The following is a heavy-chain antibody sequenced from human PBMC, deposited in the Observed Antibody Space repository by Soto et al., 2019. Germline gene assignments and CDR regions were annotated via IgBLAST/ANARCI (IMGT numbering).Heavy chain of an antibody. CDR2: IYHSGST. Sequence: TLSLTCAASGGSISSGGYSWSWIRQPPGKGLEWIGYIYHSGSTYYNPSLKSRVTISVDRSKNQFSLKLSSVTAADTAVYYCARDVSDSGWLDCWGQGTLVTVSS. D-gene: IGHD5-12*01. J-gene: IGHJ4*02. CDR3: ARDVSDSGWLDC. CDR1: GGSISSGGYS. V-gene: IGHV4-30-2*01.